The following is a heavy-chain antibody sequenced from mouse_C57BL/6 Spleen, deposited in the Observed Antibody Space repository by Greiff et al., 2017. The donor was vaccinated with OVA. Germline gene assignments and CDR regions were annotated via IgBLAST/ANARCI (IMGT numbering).Heavy chain of an antibody. Sequence: EVQRVESGEGLVKPGGSLKLSCAASGFTFSSYAMSWVRQTPEKRLEWVAYISSGGDYIYYADTVKGRFTISRDNARNTLYLQRSSLKSEDTAMYYCTREESTYYSNYDAMDYWGQGTSVTVSS. CDR3: TREESTYYSNYDAMDY. D-gene: IGHD2-5*01. J-gene: IGHJ4*01. V-gene: IGHV5-9-1*02. CDR2: ISSGGDYI. CDR1: GFTFSSYA.